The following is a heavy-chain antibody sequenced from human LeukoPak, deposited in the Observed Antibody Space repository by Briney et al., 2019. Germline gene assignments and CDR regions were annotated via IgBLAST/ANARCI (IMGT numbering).Heavy chain of an antibody. CDR1: GASISNYY. CDR3: ARQGYSYGAYYLDS. V-gene: IGHV4-59*08. CDR2: IYCTGTT. J-gene: IGHJ4*02. Sequence: PSETLSLTCTVSGASISNYYWSWIRQPPGKGLEWIGYIYCTGTTNYNPSLKGRVTISVDTSKNQFSLKLNSVTAADTAVYYCARQGYSYGAYYLDSWGQGTLVTVSS. D-gene: IGHD5-18*01.